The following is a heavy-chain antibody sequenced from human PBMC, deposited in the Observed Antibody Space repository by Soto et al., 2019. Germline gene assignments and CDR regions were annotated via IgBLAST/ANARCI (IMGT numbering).Heavy chain of an antibody. CDR3: ATELGDQTAFDN. J-gene: IGHJ3*02. D-gene: IGHD2-2*01. CDR2: IIATLDLT. Sequence: QVPLVQSGPELKKPGSSVRVSCRASGGTFNSYTITWVRQSPGQGLEWLGRIIATLDLTNSAQNFQGRVTITADKSTSTAYMELTSLRSEDTAVYYCATELGDQTAFDNWGQGTVVTVSS. V-gene: IGHV1-69*08. CDR1: GGTFNSYT.